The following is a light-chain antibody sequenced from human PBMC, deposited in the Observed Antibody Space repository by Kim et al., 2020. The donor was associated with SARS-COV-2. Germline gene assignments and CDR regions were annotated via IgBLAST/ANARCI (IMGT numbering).Light chain of an antibody. CDR2: AAS. J-gene: IGKJ1*01. Sequence: ASVGDRVTITCRASQGISNYLAWYQQKPGKVPKVLIYAASALQSGVPSRFSGSGFGTDFTLTISSLQPEDVATYYCQNYNSALRTFGRGTKVDIK. V-gene: IGKV1-27*01. CDR3: QNYNSALRT. CDR1: QGISNY.